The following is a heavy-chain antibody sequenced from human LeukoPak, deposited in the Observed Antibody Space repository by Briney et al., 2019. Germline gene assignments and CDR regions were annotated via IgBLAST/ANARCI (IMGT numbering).Heavy chain of an antibody. D-gene: IGHD3-22*01. V-gene: IGHV4-39*01. CDR3: ARQSLVYYYDSGGFPDY. J-gene: IGHJ4*02. CDR2: IFYSGST. Sequence: SETLSFTGTFSGAPITSSKYYWGWIPQPPGKGLDGIGTIFYSGSTYYNPSLKSRVAISVDKSKSQFSLMLSSVTAADTAVYYCARQSLVYYYDSGGFPDYWGQGTLVTVSS. CDR1: GAPITSSKYY.